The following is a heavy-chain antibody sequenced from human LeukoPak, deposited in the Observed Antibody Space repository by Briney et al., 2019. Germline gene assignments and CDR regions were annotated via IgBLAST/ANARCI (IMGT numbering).Heavy chain of an antibody. J-gene: IGHJ4*02. D-gene: IGHD3-10*01. CDR1: GGSFSGYY. Sequence: SETLSLTCAVYGGSFSGYYWSWIRQPPGKGLEWIGEINHSGSTNYSPSLKSRVTISVDTSKNQFSLKLSSVTAADTAVYYCANYDSGMGYFDYWGQGTLVTVSS. CDR2: INHSGST. V-gene: IGHV4-34*01. CDR3: ANYDSGMGYFDY.